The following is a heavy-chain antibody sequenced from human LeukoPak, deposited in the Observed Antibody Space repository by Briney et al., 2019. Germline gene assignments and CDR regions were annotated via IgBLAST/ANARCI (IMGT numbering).Heavy chain of an antibody. J-gene: IGHJ5*02. CDR3: ASSLERSVTNLYWFDP. Sequence: SVKVSCKASGGTFGSYAISWVRQAPGQGLEWMGRIIPILGIANYAQKFQGRVTITADKSTSTAYMELSSLRSEDTAVYYCASSLERSVTNLYWFDPWGQGTLVTVSS. CDR1: GGTFGSYA. V-gene: IGHV1-69*04. D-gene: IGHD4-17*01. CDR2: IIPILGIA.